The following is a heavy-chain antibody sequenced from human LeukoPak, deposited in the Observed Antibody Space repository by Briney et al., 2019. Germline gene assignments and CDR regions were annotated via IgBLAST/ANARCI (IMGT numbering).Heavy chain of an antibody. J-gene: IGHJ4*02. Sequence: PGGSLRLSCAASGFTFSSYWMSWVRQAPGKGLEWVANIKQDGSEKYYVDSVKGRFTISRDNAKNSLYLQMNSLRAEDTAVYYCARIAVAGTGGYYFDYWGQGTLVTVSS. CDR1: GFTFSSYW. CDR3: ARIAVAGTGGYYFDY. D-gene: IGHD6-19*01. V-gene: IGHV3-7*01. CDR2: IKQDGSEK.